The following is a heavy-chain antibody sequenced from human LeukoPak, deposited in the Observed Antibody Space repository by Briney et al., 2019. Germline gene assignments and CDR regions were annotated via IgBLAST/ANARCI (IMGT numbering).Heavy chain of an antibody. CDR3: ARHRGSWFGEPQLDY. CDR1: GYSFTSYW. V-gene: IGHV5-51*01. J-gene: IGHJ4*02. D-gene: IGHD3-10*01. Sequence: GESLKIYCKGSGYSFTSYWIGWVRQMPGKGLEWMGIIYPGDSDTRYSPSFQGQVTISADKSITTAYLQWSSLKASDTAMYYCARHRGSWFGEPQLDYWGQGTLVTVSS. CDR2: IYPGDSDT.